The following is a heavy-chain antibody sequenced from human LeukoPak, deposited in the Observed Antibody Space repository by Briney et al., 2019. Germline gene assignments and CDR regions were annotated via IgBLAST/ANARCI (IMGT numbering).Heavy chain of an antibody. CDR2: IYTSGST. CDR3: AREGYGSGSYYYYYYMDV. D-gene: IGHD3-10*01. Sequence: PSETLSLTCAVYGGSFSGYYWSWIRQPPGKGLEWIGRIYTSGSTNYNPSLKSRVTMSVDTSKNQFSLKLSSVTAADTAVYYCAREGYGSGSYYYYYYMDVWGKGTTVTISS. V-gene: IGHV4-4*07. CDR1: GGSFSGYY. J-gene: IGHJ6*03.